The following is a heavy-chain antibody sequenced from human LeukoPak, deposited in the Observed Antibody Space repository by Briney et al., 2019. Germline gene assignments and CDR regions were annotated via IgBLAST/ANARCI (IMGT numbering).Heavy chain of an antibody. CDR1: GFTFSASG. CDR2: IRYDESDK. CDR3: AKDAALTGHYMWHFDY. V-gene: IGHV3-30*02. Sequence: GGSLRLSCEASGFTFSASGMHWVRQAPGKGLDWEAFIRYDESDKYYADSVKGRFTISRDNSKNTLYLQMNSLRLEDTAVYYCAKDAALTGHYMWHFDYWGQGTLVTVSS. D-gene: IGHD3-9*01. J-gene: IGHJ4*02.